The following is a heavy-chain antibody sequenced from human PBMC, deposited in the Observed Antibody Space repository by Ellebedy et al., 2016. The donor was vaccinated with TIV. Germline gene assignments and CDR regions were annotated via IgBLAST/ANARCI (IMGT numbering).Heavy chain of an antibody. CDR3: ARQTVATSVNDAFDI. D-gene: IGHD4-17*01. CDR1: GFTFSSHA. V-gene: IGHV3-30-3*01. Sequence: GESLKISCAASGFTFSSHAMHWVRQAPGKGLEWVTFISYDGSRRYYADSVKGRFTLSRDNSKNTLDLQMNSLRAEDTAVYYCARQTVATSVNDAFDIWGLGTVVTVSS. CDR2: ISYDGSRR. J-gene: IGHJ3*02.